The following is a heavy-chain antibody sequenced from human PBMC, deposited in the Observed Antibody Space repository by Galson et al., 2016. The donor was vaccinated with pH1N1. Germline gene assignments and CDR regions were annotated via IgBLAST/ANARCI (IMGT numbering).Heavy chain of an antibody. Sequence: SLRLSCAASGFTYNNYALAWVRQAPGKGLEYVSSISPSCENTYYADSVKGRYTITRNNSKHTVYVQLNSVKSEDTAVYYCAKVNTGYSVTWGDFDFWGRGTLVTVSS. CDR3: AKVNTGYSVTWGDFDF. CDR2: ISPSCENT. V-gene: IGHV3-23*01. CDR1: GFTYNNYA. D-gene: IGHD5-12*01. J-gene: IGHJ2*01.